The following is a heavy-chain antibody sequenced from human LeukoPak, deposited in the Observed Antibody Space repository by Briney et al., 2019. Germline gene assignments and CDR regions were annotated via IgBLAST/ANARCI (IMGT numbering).Heavy chain of an antibody. CDR3: ANGRLYYDYVWGSYRSFDY. J-gene: IGHJ4*02. CDR1: GFTFSSYA. D-gene: IGHD3-16*02. CDR2: ISGSGGST. V-gene: IGHV3-23*01. Sequence: GSLRLSCAASGFTFSSYAMSWVRQAPGKGLEWVSAISGSGGSTYYADSVKGRFTISRDNSKNTLYLQMNSLRAEDTAVYYCANGRLYYDYVWGSYRSFDYWGQGTLVTVSS.